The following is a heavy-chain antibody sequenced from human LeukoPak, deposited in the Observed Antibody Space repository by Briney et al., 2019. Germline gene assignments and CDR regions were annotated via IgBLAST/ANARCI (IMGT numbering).Heavy chain of an antibody. V-gene: IGHV1-69-2*01. CDR2: VDPEDGET. Sequence: ASVKVSCKASGYTFTDYYMHWVQQAPGKGLEWMGRVDPEDGETIYAEKFQGRVTITADTSTDTAYMELSSLRSEDTAVYYCATRHRDGYNFAFDYWGQGTLVTVSS. CDR3: ATRHRDGYNFAFDY. J-gene: IGHJ4*02. CDR1: GYTFTDYY. D-gene: IGHD5-24*01.